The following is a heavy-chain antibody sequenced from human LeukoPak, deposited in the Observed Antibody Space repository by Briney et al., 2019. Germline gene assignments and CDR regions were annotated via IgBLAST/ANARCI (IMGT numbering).Heavy chain of an antibody. J-gene: IGHJ4*02. D-gene: IGHD3-22*01. CDR2: ISAYSGNI. CDR3: ARGVDYYDY. CDR1: GYSLTSYG. V-gene: IGHV1-18*01. Sequence: ASVKVSCKASGYSLTSYGITWVRQAPGQGLEWMGWISAYSGNINYAQKIQGRVTMTTDTSTSTAYMELRSLRSDDTAVYYCARGVDYYDYWGQGTLVTVSS.